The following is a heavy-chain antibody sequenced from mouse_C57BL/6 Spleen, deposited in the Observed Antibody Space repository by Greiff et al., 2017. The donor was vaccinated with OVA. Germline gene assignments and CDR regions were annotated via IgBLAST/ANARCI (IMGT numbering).Heavy chain of an antibody. V-gene: IGHV1-39*01. J-gene: IGHJ2*01. CDR1: GYSFTDYN. CDR3: ARGYYGSSYDFDY. Sequence: VQLKQSGPELVKPGASVKISCKASGYSFTDYNMNWVKQSNGKSLEWIGVINPNYGTTSYNQKFKGKATLTVDQSSSTAYMQLSSLTSEDSAVYFCARGYYGSSYDFDYWGQGTTLTVSS. D-gene: IGHD1-1*01. CDR2: INPNYGTT.